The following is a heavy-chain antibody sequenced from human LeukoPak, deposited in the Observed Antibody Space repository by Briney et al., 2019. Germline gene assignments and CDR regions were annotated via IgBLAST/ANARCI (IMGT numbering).Heavy chain of an antibody. D-gene: IGHD6-13*01. V-gene: IGHV3-7*04. Sequence: GGSLRLSCAGSGCTFSTYWMSWLRQAPGKGLEWVASIKQDGGEKYYVDSMRGRFTISKDNAKNSLLLQMNSLRAEDTAVYYCARASRAAFDYWGQGTLVTVSS. CDR1: GCTFSTYW. J-gene: IGHJ4*02. CDR3: ARASRAAFDY. CDR2: IKQDGGEK.